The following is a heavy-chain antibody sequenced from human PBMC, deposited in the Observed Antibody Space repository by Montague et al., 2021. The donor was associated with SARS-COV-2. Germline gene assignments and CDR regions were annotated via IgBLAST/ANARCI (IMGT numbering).Heavy chain of an antibody. CDR2: IYRSGST. CDR1: GGSIISTNW. D-gene: IGHD4-23*01. CDR3: ARDSPQGITSVGPGF. J-gene: IGHJ4*02. Sequence: SETLSLTCVVSGGSIISTNWWSWVRQPPGKGLEWIGQIYRSGSTNYNPSLRSRVTMSVDKSKNQFSLILKSATAADTAVYYCARDSPQGITSVGPGFWGQGTLVIVSS. V-gene: IGHV4-4*02.